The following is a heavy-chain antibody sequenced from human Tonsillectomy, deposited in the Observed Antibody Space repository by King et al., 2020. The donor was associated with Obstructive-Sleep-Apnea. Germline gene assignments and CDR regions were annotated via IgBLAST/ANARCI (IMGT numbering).Heavy chain of an antibody. CDR3: AREGYTSSGYRGSWFDP. CDR2: IYSGGST. V-gene: IGHV3-66*01. CDR1: GLTVSSNY. J-gene: IGHJ5*02. D-gene: IGHD6-13*01. Sequence: VQLVESGGGLVQPGGSLRLSCAASGLTVSSNYMSWVRQAPGKGLEWVSVIYSGGSTYYADSVKGRFTISRDNSKNTLYLQINSMRAEDTAVYYCAREGYTSSGYRGSWFDPWGQGTLVTVSS.